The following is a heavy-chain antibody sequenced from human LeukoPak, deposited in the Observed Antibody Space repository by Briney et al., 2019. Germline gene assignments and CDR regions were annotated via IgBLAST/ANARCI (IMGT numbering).Heavy chain of an antibody. CDR3: ARVVVPAGGGVVDY. Sequence: GASGKVSCKASGYTFTDYYMHWVRQAPGQGLEWMGWINSNSGGTNYAQKFQGRVTMTRDTSISTAYMELSSLRSADTAVYYCARVVVPAGGGVVDYWGQGTLVTVSS. V-gene: IGHV1-2*02. CDR1: GYTFTDYY. D-gene: IGHD3-16*01. CDR2: INSNSGGT. J-gene: IGHJ4*02.